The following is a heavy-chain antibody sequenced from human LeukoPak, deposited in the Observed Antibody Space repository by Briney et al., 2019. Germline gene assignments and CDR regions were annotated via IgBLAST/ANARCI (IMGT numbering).Heavy chain of an antibody. D-gene: IGHD3-22*01. CDR1: GFTFSSYW. J-gene: IGHJ4*02. CDR2: IKQDGSEK. CDR3: ARDWDYYDSSDMDY. V-gene: IGHV3-7*01. Sequence: PGGSLRLSCAASGFTFSSYWMSWVRQAPGKGLEWVANIKQDGSEKYYVDSVKGRFTISRDNAKNSLYLQMNSLRAEDTAVYYCARDWDYYDSSDMDYWGQGTLVTVSS.